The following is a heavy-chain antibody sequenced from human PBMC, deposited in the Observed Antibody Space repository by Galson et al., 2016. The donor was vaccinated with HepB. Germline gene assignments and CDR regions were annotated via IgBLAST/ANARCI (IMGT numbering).Heavy chain of an antibody. CDR2: IIPISGTA. D-gene: IGHD6-19*01. V-gene: IGHV1-69*05. CDR1: GGSFSSYA. CDR3: TRHSSGWYVLDY. J-gene: IGHJ4*02. Sequence: SVKVSCKASGGSFSSYAFNWVRQAPGQGLEWMGGIIPISGTANYAQKFQGRVTFTRDTSANTAHMELSSLRSEDTAVYYCTRHSSGWYVLDYWGQGSLVTVSS.